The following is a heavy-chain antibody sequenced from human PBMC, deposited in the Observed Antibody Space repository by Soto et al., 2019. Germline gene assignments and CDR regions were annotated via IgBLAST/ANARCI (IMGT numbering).Heavy chain of an antibody. Sequence: QVQLVQSGAEVKKPGASVKVSCKTSGSTCSSQALHWVRQAPGQRLAWMGWINTGIGNTIYSQKFESIVSISSDTSANTDYSELSSVRSEDTDVYYCARDAGEILAVDHNLAWYDPWGQGTLVTVSS. CDR1: GSTCSSQA. CDR3: ARDAGEILAVDHNLAWYDP. CDR2: INTGIGNT. D-gene: IGHD3-9*01. V-gene: IGHV1-3*04. J-gene: IGHJ5*02.